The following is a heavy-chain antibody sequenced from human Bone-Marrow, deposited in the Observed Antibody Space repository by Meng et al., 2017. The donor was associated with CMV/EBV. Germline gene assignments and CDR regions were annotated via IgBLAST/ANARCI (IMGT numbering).Heavy chain of an antibody. D-gene: IGHD2-2*02. CDR2: IRSKAYGGTT. Sequence: GESLKISCTASGFTFGDYAMSWVRQAPGKGLEWVGFIRSKAYGGTTEYAASVKGRFTISRDDSKSIAHLQMNSLKTEDTAVYYCTRGVVPAATPYYYYYGMDVWGQGTTVTVSS. V-gene: IGHV3-49*04. J-gene: IGHJ6*02. CDR3: TRGVVPAATPYYYYYGMDV. CDR1: GFTFGDYA.